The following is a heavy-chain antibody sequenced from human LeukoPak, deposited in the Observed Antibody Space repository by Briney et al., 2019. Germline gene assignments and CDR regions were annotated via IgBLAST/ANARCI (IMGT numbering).Heavy chain of an antibody. V-gene: IGHV3-74*01. CDR1: GFTFRSNW. Sequence: GSLRLSRAASGFTFRSNWMHWVRQAPGKGLVWVSRINSDGSSTSYADSVKGRFTISRDNAKNTLYLQMDSLRAEDTALYYCSSGGITIFGVPNDYWGQGTLVTVSS. D-gene: IGHD3-3*01. CDR3: SSGGITIFGVPNDY. J-gene: IGHJ4*02. CDR2: INSDGSST.